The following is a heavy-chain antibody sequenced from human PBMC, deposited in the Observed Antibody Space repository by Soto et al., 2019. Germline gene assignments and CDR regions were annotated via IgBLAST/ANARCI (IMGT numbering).Heavy chain of an antibody. CDR1: GGSISSSSYY. V-gene: IGHV4-39*01. J-gene: IGHJ3*02. CDR2: IYYSGST. D-gene: IGHD3-3*01. Sequence: QLQLQESGPGLVKPSETLSLTCTVSGGSISSSSYYWGWIRQPPGKGLEWIGSIYYSGSTYYNPSLKSRVTTSLDTSKNQFSLKLSSVTAADTAVYYCASPRITIFGVVISGAFDIWGQGTMVTVSS. CDR3: ASPRITIFGVVISGAFDI.